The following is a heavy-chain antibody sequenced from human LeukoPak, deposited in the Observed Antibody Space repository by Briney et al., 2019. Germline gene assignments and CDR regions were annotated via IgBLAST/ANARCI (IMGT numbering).Heavy chain of an antibody. J-gene: IGHJ5*02. CDR3: ASSSWYSVNWFDP. CDR2: IYDSGSP. CDR1: GGSVSSYY. V-gene: IGHV4-59*08. Sequence: SETLSLTCTVSGGSVSSYYWGWIRQPPGKGLAWIGYIYDSGSPKYNPSLKSRVTISVDTSKNQFSLKLSSVTAADTAVYYCASSSWYSVNWFDPWGQGTLVTVSS. D-gene: IGHD6-13*01.